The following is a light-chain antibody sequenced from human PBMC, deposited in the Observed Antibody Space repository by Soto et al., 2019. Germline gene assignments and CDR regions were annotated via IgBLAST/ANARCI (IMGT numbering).Light chain of an antibody. CDR2: GAS. V-gene: IGKV3-20*01. J-gene: IGKJ1*01. CDR1: QSVSSN. Sequence: EIVMTQSPATLSVSPGERATLSCRASQSVSSNLAWYQQKPGQAPRLLIYGASNRATGIPERFSGSGSGTDFTLTISRLEPEDFAVYYCQQYGSLSWTFGQGTKVDIK. CDR3: QQYGSLSWT.